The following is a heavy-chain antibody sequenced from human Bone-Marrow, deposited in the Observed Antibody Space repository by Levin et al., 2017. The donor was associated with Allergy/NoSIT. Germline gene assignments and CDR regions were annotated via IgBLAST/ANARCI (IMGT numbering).Heavy chain of an antibody. D-gene: IGHD2-2*01. Sequence: PGGSLRLSCAASGFTFSSYGMHWVRQAPGKGLEWVAVIWYDGSNKYYADSVKGRFTISRDNSKNTLYLQMNSLRAEDTAVYYCARDIWLGAVPARPYDGMDVWGQGTTVTVSS. CDR1: GFTFSSYG. CDR3: ARDIWLGAVPARPYDGMDV. J-gene: IGHJ6*02. CDR2: IWYDGSNK. V-gene: IGHV3-33*01.